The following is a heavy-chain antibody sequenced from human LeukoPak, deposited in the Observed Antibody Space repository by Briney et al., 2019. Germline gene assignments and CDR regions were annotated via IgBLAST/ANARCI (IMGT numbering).Heavy chain of an antibody. J-gene: IGHJ4*02. CDR3: AREGVVPAGNTFDY. D-gene: IGHD2-2*01. CDR2: ISSSSSTI. CDR1: GFTFSSYS. V-gene: IGHV3-48*01. Sequence: PGGSLRLSCAASGFTFSSYSMNWVRQAPGKGLEWVSYISSSSSTIYYADSVKGRFTISRDNAKNSLYLQMNSLRAEDTAVYYCAREGVVPAGNTFDYWGQGTLVTVSS.